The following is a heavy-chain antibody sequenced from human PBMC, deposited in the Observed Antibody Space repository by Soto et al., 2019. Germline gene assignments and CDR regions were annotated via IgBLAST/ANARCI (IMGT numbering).Heavy chain of an antibody. V-gene: IGHV4-59*12. Sequence: SETLSLTCTVSGGSISSYYWSWIRQPPGKGLEWIGYIYYSGSTNYNPSLKSRVTISVDTSKNQFSLKLSSVTAADTAVYYCARAGIEWFDYYFDYWGQGTLVTVSS. CDR1: GGSISSYY. D-gene: IGHD3-3*01. CDR3: ARAGIEWFDYYFDY. J-gene: IGHJ4*02. CDR2: IYYSGST.